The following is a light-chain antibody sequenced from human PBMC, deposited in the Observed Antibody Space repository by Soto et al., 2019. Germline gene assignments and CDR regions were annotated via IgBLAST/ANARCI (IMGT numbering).Light chain of an antibody. V-gene: IGKV1-6*01. CDR2: AAS. CDR1: QSITKY. Sequence: IQMTQSPSSLSASVGDRVTITCRASQSITKYLNWYRQKPGKAPKLLIYAASSLQSGVPPRFSGSGSGTDFTLTISSLQPEDFATYYCLQDYNYPYTFGQGTNLEI. J-gene: IGKJ2*01. CDR3: LQDYNYPYT.